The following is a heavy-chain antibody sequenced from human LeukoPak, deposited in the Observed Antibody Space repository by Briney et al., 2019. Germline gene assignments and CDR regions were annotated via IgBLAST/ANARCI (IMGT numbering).Heavy chain of an antibody. CDR1: GFTVSSNY. D-gene: IGHD1-26*01. CDR2: IYSGGST. CDR3: AGGDHSGSYRFDY. V-gene: IGHV3-53*01. Sequence: GGSLRLSCAASGFTVSSNYMSWVRQAPGKGLEWVSVIYSGGSTYYADSVKGRFTISRDNSKNTLYLQMNSLRAEDTAVYYCAGGDHSGSYRFDYWGQGTLVTVSS. J-gene: IGHJ4*02.